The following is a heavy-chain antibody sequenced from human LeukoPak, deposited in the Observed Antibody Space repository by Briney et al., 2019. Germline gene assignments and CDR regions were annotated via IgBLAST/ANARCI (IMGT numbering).Heavy chain of an antibody. D-gene: IGHD5-12*01. CDR3: ARGPSGYHNT. CDR2: ISWDGGST. V-gene: IGHV3-43D*03. Sequence: GGSLRLSCAASGFTFDDYAMHWVRQAPGKGLEWVSLISWDGGSTYYADSVKGRFTISRDNAKNSLYLQMNSLRAEDTAVYYCARGPSGYHNTGGQGTLVTVSS. CDR1: GFTFDDYA. J-gene: IGHJ4*02.